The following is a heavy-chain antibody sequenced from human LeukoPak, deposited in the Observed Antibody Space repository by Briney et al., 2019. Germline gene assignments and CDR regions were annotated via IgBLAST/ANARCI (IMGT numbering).Heavy chain of an antibody. CDR1: GFTVSSNY. CDR3: ARLVTGIAAAGTGY. D-gene: IGHD6-13*01. J-gene: IGHJ4*02. Sequence: GSLRLSCAASGFTVSSNYMSWVRQAPGKGLEWVSVIYSGGSTYYADSVKGRFTISRDNAKNSLYLQMNSLRAEDTAVYYCARLVTGIAAAGTGYWGQGTLVTVSS. CDR2: IYSGGST. V-gene: IGHV3-53*01.